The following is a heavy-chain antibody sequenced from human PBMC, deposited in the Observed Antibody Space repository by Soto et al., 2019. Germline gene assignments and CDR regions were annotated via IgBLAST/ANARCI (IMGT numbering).Heavy chain of an antibody. CDR3: AREKGLLWFGEREFDI. V-gene: IGHV1-2*04. D-gene: IGHD3-10*01. CDR1: GYTFTGYY. CDR2: INPNSGGT. J-gene: IGHJ3*02. Sequence: QVQLVQSGAEVKKPGASVKVSCKASGYTFTGYYMHWVRQAPGQGLEWMGWINPNSGGTNYAQKFQGWVTMTRDTSMSTAYMELSRLRSDDTAVYYCAREKGLLWFGEREFDIWGQGTMVTVSS.